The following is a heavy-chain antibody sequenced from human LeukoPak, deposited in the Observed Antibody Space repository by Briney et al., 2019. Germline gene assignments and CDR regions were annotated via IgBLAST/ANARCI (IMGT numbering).Heavy chain of an antibody. Sequence: SETLSLTCTVSGGSISSHYWSWIRQPPGKGLEWIGYIYYNGSTNYNPSLKSRVTISVDTSKNQFSLKLSSVTAADTAVYYCARRTYYYMDVWGKGTTVTVSS. CDR3: ARRTYYYMDV. J-gene: IGHJ6*03. CDR1: GGSISSHY. CDR2: IYYNGST. V-gene: IGHV4-59*11.